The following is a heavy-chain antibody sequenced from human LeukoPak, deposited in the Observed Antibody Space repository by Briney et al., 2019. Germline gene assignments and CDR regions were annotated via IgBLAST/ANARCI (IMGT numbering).Heavy chain of an antibody. Sequence: GGSLRLSCAASGFTFSSYWMSWVRQAPGKGLEWVANIKQDGSGKYYVDSVKGRFTISRDNAKNSLYLQMNSLRAEDTAVYYCARGVIYYDSSGYLDYWGQGTLVTVSS. J-gene: IGHJ4*02. V-gene: IGHV3-7*01. D-gene: IGHD3-22*01. CDR1: GFTFSSYW. CDR3: ARGVIYYDSSGYLDY. CDR2: IKQDGSGK.